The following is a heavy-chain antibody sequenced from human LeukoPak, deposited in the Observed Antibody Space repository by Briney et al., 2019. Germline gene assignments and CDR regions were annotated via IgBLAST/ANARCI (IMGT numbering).Heavy chain of an antibody. J-gene: IGHJ4*02. Sequence: SETLSLTCTVSGGSISSYYWSWIRQPPGKGLEWIGYIYYSGSTNYNPSLKSRVTISVDTSKNQFSLKLSSVTAADTAVYYCARAGVRGYCSGGSCEQYYFDYWGQGTLVTVSS. D-gene: IGHD2-15*01. CDR3: ARAGVRGYCSGGSCEQYYFDY. V-gene: IGHV4-59*01. CDR2: IYYSGST. CDR1: GGSISSYY.